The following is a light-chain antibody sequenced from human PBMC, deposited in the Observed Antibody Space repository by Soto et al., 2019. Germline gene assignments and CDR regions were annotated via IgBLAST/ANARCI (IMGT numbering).Light chain of an antibody. CDR2: ATS. J-gene: IGKJ1*01. Sequence: QMTQSPSSLPPSVGDRVTITFRASQTVAKSLNWYQQKPGKAPDLLIYATSHLHSEVPSRFSGSGSGTDFTLTINSLQPEDFATYYCQQVYRMPPTFGEGTKVDIK. CDR1: QTVAKS. V-gene: IGKV1-39*01. CDR3: QQVYRMPPT.